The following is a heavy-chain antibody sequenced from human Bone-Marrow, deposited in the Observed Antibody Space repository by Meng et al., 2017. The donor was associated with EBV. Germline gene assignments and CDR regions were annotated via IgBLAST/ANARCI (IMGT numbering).Heavy chain of an antibody. CDR3: ASESGRGYTPDY. D-gene: IGHD3-10*01. Sequence: QVRVVGSGAGGKKPGSSVKVSCKTSGGTFSSDAISWVRQAPGQGLEWMGGLIPMLGAPNYAQKFQDRVTIIADKSTSIHYMELSSLRSDDTAVYYCASESGRGYTPDYWGRGALVTVSS. CDR1: GGTFSSDA. J-gene: IGHJ4*02. V-gene: IGHV1-69*06. CDR2: LIPMLGAP.